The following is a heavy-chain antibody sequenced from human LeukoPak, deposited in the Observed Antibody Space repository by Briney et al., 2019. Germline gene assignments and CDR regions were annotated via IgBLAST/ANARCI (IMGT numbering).Heavy chain of an antibody. J-gene: IGHJ4*02. V-gene: IGHV4-31*03. D-gene: IGHD3-22*01. Sequence: SQTLSVTCTVSGASFSGDDQYWNWIRLSPGKGLEWIGSIHPSGMLHNNPSLESRVTMSRDTSKNQFSLNLNSVTAADTAVYFCSRGLDSRKLGYWGQGILVTVSS. CDR2: IHPSGML. CDR3: SRGLDSRKLGY. CDR1: GASFSGDDQY.